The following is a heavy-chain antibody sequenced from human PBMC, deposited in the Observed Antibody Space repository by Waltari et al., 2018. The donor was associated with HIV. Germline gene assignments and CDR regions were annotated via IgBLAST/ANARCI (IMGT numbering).Heavy chain of an antibody. CDR2: IGGGGSDI. J-gene: IGHJ4*02. CDR1: GFTFSDYT. CDR3: ARQFDY. V-gene: IGHV3-21*01. Sequence: EVHLVETGGGLVKPGGSLRLSCAASGFTFSDYTMNWVRQAPGKGLEWVSSIGGGGSDIDYADSVKGRFTISRDNGKNSLYLQMNSLRAEDTALYYCARQFDYWGQGTLVTVSS.